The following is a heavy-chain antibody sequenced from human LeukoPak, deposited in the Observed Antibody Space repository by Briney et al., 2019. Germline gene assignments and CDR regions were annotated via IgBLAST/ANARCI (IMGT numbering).Heavy chain of an antibody. CDR3: ARRFGEPYVDY. Sequence: PGGSLRLSCAASGFTFSSYSMNWVRQAPGKGLEWVSSISSSSSHIYYADSVKGRFTISRDNAKNSLYLQMNSLRAEDTAVYYCARRFGEPYVDYWGQGTLVTVSS. CDR2: ISSSSSHI. J-gene: IGHJ4*02. D-gene: IGHD3-10*01. V-gene: IGHV3-21*01. CDR1: GFTFSSYS.